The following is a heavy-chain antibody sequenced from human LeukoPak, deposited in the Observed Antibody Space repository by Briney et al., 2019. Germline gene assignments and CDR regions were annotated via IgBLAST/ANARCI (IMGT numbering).Heavy chain of an antibody. V-gene: IGHV4-59*08. D-gene: IGHD3-10*01. CDR2: IYYSGST. CDR3: ARRLVRGNYYYGMDV. CDR1: GGSISSYY. J-gene: IGHJ6*02. Sequence: NPSETLSLTCTVSGGSISSYYWSWIRQPPGKGREWIGYIYYSGSTNYNPSLKSRVAISVDTSKNQFSLKLSSVTAADTAVYYCARRLVRGNYYYGMDVWGQGTTVTVSS.